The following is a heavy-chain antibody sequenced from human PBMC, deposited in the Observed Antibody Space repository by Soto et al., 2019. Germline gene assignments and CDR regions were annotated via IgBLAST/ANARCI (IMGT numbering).Heavy chain of an antibody. CDR1: GFMFNHYA. V-gene: IGHV3-23*01. D-gene: IGHD3-10*01. CDR3: AKVIVRGVSTLDY. CDR2: ISGSTGTT. J-gene: IGHJ4*02. Sequence: EQVLESGGGLVQPGGSLRLSCEASGFMFNHYAMAWVRQTPGKGLEWVSVISGSTGTTYYADSVKGRFSMSRDNSKNTVYLQMNILRVEASALYSCAKVIVRGVSTLDYWGPGTRVTVSS.